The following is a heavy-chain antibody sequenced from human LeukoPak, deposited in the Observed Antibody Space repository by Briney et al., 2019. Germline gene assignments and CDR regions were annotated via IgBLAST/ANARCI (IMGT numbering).Heavy chain of an antibody. CDR3: AGRSGVGAIDAFDI. D-gene: IGHD1-26*01. V-gene: IGHV5-51*01. Sequence: PGESLKISCKGSGYSFSNYWIGWVRQMPGKGLEWMGIIYPADSDTRYSPSFQGQVTISADESISTAYLQWSTLKASDTAMYYCAGRSGVGAIDAFDICGQGTMVTVSS. CDR1: GYSFSNYW. CDR2: IYPADSDT. J-gene: IGHJ3*02.